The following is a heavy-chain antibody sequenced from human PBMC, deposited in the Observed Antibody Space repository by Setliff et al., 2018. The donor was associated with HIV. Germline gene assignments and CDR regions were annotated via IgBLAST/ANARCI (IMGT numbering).Heavy chain of an antibody. CDR2: IIHTGST. D-gene: IGHD2-2*01. CDR1: GGSFSGYY. V-gene: IGHV4-34*01. CDR3: ARGRSCSSSSCYLVYYYYYGMDV. Sequence: PSETLSLTCAVYGGSFSGYYWSWIRQPPGKGLEWIGEIIHTGSTNYNQSLKSRVTISVDTSKNQFSLRLSSVTAADTAVYYCARGRSCSSSSCYLVYYYYYGMDVWGHGSTVTVSS. J-gene: IGHJ6*02.